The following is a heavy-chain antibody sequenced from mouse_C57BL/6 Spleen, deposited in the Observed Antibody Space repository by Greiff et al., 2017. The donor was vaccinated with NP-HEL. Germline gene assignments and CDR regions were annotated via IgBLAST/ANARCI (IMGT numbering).Heavy chain of an antibody. CDR1: GFTFSSYA. CDR2: ISDGGSYT. Sequence: EVKVEESGGGLVKPGGSLKLSCAASGFTFSSYAMSWVRQTPEKRLEWVATISDGGSYTYYPDNVKGRFTISRDNAKNNLYLQMSHLKSEDTAMYYCAREADGSSPYYFDYWGQGTTLTVSS. V-gene: IGHV5-4*01. CDR3: AREADGSSPYYFDY. J-gene: IGHJ2*01. D-gene: IGHD1-1*01.